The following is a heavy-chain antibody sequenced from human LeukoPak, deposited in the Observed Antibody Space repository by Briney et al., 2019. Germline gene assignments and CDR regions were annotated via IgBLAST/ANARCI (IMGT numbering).Heavy chain of an antibody. D-gene: IGHD3-16*01. V-gene: IGHV4-39*01. CDR1: GGSISSSSYY. Sequence: SETLSLTCTVSGGSISSSSYYWGWIRQPPGKGLEWIGSIYYSGSTYYNPSLKSRVTISVDTSKNQFSLKLSSVTAADTAVYYCVRHSDYVWGSQSSFDYWGQGTLVTVSS. CDR3: VRHSDYVWGSQSSFDY. CDR2: IYYSGST. J-gene: IGHJ4*02.